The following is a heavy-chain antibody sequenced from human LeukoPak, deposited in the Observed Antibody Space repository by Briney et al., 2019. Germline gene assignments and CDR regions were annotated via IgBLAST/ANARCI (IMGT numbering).Heavy chain of an antibody. CDR2: INPSGGST. D-gene: IGHD3-10*01. CDR3: ARGGHTMVRGPDAFDI. CDR1: GYTFTSYY. Sequence: GASVKASCKASGYTFTSYYMHWVRQAPGQGLEWMGIINPSGGSTSYAQKFQGWVTMTRDTSISTAYMELSRLRSDDTAVYYCARGGHTMVRGPDAFDIWGQGTMVTVSS. V-gene: IGHV1-46*01. J-gene: IGHJ3*02.